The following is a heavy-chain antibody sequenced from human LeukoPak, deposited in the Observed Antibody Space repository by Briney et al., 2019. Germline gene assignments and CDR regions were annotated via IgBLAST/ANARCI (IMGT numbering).Heavy chain of an antibody. Sequence: PLETLSLTCTVSGGSISSSSYYWGWIRQPPGKGLEWIGSIYYSGSTYYNPSLKSRVTTSVDTSKNQFSLKLSSVTAADTAVYYCASSPGGGIAPWGQGTLVTVSS. V-gene: IGHV4-39*01. D-gene: IGHD6-13*01. CDR1: GGSISSSSYY. CDR2: IYYSGST. CDR3: ASSPGGGIAP. J-gene: IGHJ4*02.